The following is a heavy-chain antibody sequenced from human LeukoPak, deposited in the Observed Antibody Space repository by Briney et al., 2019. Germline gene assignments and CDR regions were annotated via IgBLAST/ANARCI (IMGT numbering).Heavy chain of an antibody. J-gene: IGHJ3*02. V-gene: IGHV3-30-3*01. CDR3: ARAGRRLTGDAFDI. Sequence: GGSLRLSCAASGFTFSSYAMHWVRQAPGKGLEWVAVISYDGSNKYYADSVKGRFTISRDNSKNTLYLQMNSLRAEDTAVYYCARAGRRLTGDAFDIWGQGTMVTVSS. CDR2: ISYDGSNK. D-gene: IGHD7-27*01. CDR1: GFTFSSYA.